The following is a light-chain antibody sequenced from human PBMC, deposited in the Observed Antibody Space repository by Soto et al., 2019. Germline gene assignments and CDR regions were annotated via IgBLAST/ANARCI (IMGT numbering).Light chain of an antibody. V-gene: IGKV1-39*01. Sequence: DIQMTQYPSSLSASVGDRVTITCRASQSISSYLNWYQQKPGKAPKLLIYAASSLQSGVPSRFSGSGSGTDFTLTISSLQPEDCATYYCQHNYSTPWTFGQGTKVEIK. CDR3: QHNYSTPWT. CDR2: AAS. J-gene: IGKJ1*01. CDR1: QSISSY.